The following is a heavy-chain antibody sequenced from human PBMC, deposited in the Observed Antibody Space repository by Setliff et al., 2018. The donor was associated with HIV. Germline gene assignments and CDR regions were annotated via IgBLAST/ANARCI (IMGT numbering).Heavy chain of an antibody. J-gene: IGHJ6*02. V-gene: IGHV3-48*01. CDR3: AREDQLLSGHYYYNGMDV. CDR1: GFTFSNSG. CDR2: ISSTSTTI. D-gene: IGHD2-2*01. Sequence: GGSLRLSCAASGFTFSNSGMNWVRQAPGKGLEWVSYISSTSTTIYYADSVKGRFTISRDNAKNSLYLQMNSLRAEDTAVYYCAREDQLLSGHYYYNGMDVWGQGTTVTVSS.